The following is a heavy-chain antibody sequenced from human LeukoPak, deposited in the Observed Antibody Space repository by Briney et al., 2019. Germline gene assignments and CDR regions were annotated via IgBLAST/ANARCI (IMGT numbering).Heavy chain of an antibody. J-gene: IGHJ5*02. CDR2: ISYSGSA. Sequence: SETLSLTCTVSGVSISSNSWTWIRQPPGKGLEWIGYISYSGSANYSPSLKSRATISVDTSKNEFSLKLSSVTAADTAVYYCARRPVTGPNWFDPWGQGTLVTVSS. CDR3: ARRPVTGPNWFDP. CDR1: GVSISSNS. V-gene: IGHV4-59*08. D-gene: IGHD2-21*02.